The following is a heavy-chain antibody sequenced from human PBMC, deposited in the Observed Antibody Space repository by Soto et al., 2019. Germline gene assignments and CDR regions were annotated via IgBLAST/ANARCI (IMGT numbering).Heavy chain of an antibody. CDR2: IVVGSGNT. Sequence: QMQLVQSGPEVKKPGTSEKVSCKASGFTFTSSAVQWVRQTRGQRLEWRGWIVVGSGNTNYAQKFQERVTITRDMSKRTAYIEMSSPRSEDTAVYYCAANPTTFYDSSGYYYNRYFDYWGQGTLVTFSS. D-gene: IGHD3-22*01. J-gene: IGHJ4*02. V-gene: IGHV1-58*01. CDR1: GFTFTSSA. CDR3: AANPTTFYDSSGYYYNRYFDY.